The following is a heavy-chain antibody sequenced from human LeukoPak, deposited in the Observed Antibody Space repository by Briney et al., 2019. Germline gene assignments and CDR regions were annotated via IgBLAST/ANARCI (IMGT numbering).Heavy chain of an antibody. CDR1: GFTFSSYA. CDR3: AKDLKVFGRSWYPSDY. V-gene: IGHV3-23*01. CDR2: ISGSGGST. J-gene: IGHJ4*02. D-gene: IGHD6-13*01. Sequence: PGGSLRLSCAASGFTFSSYAMSWVRQAPGKGLEWVSAISGSGGSTYYADSVKGRFTISRDNSKNTLYLQMNSLRAEDTAVYYCAKDLKVFGRSWYPSDYWGQGTLVTVSS.